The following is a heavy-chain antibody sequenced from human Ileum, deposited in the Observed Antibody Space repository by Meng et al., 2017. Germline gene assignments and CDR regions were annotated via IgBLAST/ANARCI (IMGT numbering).Heavy chain of an antibody. D-gene: IGHD2-21*01. Sequence: GESLKISCAASGFTFSSYGMHWVRQAPGKGLEWVAVIWYDGSNKYYADSVKGRFTISRDNSKNTLYLQMNSLRAEDTAVYYCARDAVLFSSYYYYGMDVWGQGTTVTGAS. CDR2: IWYDGSNK. V-gene: IGHV3-33*01. CDR3: ARDAVLFSSYYYYGMDV. J-gene: IGHJ6*02. CDR1: GFTFSSYG.